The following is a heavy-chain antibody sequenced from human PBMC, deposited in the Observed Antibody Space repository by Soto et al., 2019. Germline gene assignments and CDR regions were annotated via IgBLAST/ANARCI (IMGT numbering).Heavy chain of an antibody. CDR3: ARDSGYYDFWSGDDAFVI. CDR2: IYYSGST. V-gene: IGHV4-59*01. J-gene: IGHJ3*02. CDR1: GGSISSYY. D-gene: IGHD3-3*01. Sequence: PSEPLSLTCTVSGGSISSYYWRWIRQPPGKGLEWIGYIYYSGSTNYNPSLKSRVTISVDTSKNQFSLKLSSVTAADTAVYYCARDSGYYDFWSGDDAFVIWGQGTMVTVSS.